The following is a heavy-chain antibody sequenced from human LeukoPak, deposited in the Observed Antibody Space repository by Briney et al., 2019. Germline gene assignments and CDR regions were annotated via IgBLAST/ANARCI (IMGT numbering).Heavy chain of an antibody. D-gene: IGHD4-23*01. CDR1: GFTFSSYW. V-gene: IGHV3-74*01. Sequence: PGGSLRLSCAASGFTFSSYWMHWVRQAPGKGLVWVSRINNDGSSTSYADSVKGRFTISRDNAKNTLYLQMNSLRAEDTAVYYCARHDGRSGGTMGALDSWGQGSLVTVSS. CDR2: INNDGSST. J-gene: IGHJ4*02. CDR3: ARHDGRSGGTMGALDS.